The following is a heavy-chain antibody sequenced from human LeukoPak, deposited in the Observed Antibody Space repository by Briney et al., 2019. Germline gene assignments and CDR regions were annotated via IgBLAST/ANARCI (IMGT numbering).Heavy chain of an antibody. Sequence: GESLKISCQGSGYSFTSYSIGWVRQTPEKGLEWMGIIYPGDSDTRYSPSFQGQVTISTDKSISTAYLQWSSLKASDTAMYYCARHSYSSSSEIDYWGQGTLVTVSS. CDR1: GYSFTSYS. J-gene: IGHJ4*02. CDR2: IYPGDSDT. D-gene: IGHD6-6*01. V-gene: IGHV5-51*01. CDR3: ARHSYSSSSEIDY.